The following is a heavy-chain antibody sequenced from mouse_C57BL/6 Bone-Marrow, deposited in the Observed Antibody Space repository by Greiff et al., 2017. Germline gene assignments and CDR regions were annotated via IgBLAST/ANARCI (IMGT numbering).Heavy chain of an antibody. CDR3: ARGSYYYFDY. D-gene: IGHD2-12*01. CDR2: IDPSDSYT. V-gene: IGHV1-50*01. J-gene: IGHJ2*01. Sequence: QVQLQQPGAELVKPGASVKLSCKASGYTFTSYWMQWVKQRPGQGLEWIGEIDPSDSYTNYNQKFKGKATLTVDTSSSTAYMQLSSLTSEDSAVYYYARGSYYYFDYWGQGTTLTVSS. CDR1: GYTFTSYW.